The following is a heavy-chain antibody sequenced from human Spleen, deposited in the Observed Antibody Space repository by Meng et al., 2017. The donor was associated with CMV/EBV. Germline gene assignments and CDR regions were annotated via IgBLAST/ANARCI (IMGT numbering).Heavy chain of an antibody. J-gene: IGHJ6*02. V-gene: IGHV1-69*05. CDR1: GGAFSSYA. D-gene: IGHD2-2*02. CDR3: AKCLVLPAVKPARGHYYYAMDA. CDR2: IIPMSAIT. Sequence: SVKVSCKASGGAFSSYAITWVRQAPGQGLEWMGDIIPMSAITNYAQKFQGRVTITTDESTSTTYRELSSLRSEDTAVYYCAKCLVLPAVKPARGHYYYAMDAWGQGTTVTVSS.